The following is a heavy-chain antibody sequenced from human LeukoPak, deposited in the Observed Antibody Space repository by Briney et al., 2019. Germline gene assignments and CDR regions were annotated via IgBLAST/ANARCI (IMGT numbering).Heavy chain of an antibody. V-gene: IGHV3-30*04. D-gene: IGHD2-15*01. J-gene: IGHJ4*02. CDR1: GFTFSSYA. Sequence: PGRSLRLSCAASGFTFSSYAMHWVRQAPGKGLEWVAVISYDGSNKYYADSVKARFTISRDNSKNTLYLQMNSLSADDTAVYYCASSWWVTYWGQGTLVTVSS. CDR2: ISYDGSNK. CDR3: ASSWWVTY.